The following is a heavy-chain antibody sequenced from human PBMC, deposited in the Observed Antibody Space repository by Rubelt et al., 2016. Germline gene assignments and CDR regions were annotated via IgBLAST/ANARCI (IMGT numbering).Heavy chain of an antibody. CDR2: INAGNGNK. CDR1: GYTFTSYA. D-gene: IGHD1/OR15-1a*01. Sequence: QVQLVQSGAEVKKPGASVKVSCKASGYTFTSYAMHWVRQAPGKRLEWMGWINAGNGNKKYSQKFRGSVTSTRGAAAGTADMGLSSMTSEGTAVDYCARYLSSFHWKNGTIQHWGQGTLDTVTS. CDR3: ARYLSSFHWKNGTIQH. J-gene: IGHJ1*01. V-gene: IGHV1-3*01.